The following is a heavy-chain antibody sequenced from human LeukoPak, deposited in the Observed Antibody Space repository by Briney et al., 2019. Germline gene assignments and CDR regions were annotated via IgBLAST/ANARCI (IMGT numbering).Heavy chain of an antibody. CDR1: GYTFTSYG. CDR3: AREGYGDHTYYYYMDV. V-gene: IGHV1-18*01. J-gene: IGHJ6*03. Sequence: GASVKVSCKASGYTFTSYGISWVRQAPGQGLEWMGWVSAYNGNTNYAQKLQGRVTMTTDTSTSTAYMELRSLRSDDTAVYYCAREGYGDHTYYYYMDVWGKGTTVTISS. D-gene: IGHD4-17*01. CDR2: VSAYNGNT.